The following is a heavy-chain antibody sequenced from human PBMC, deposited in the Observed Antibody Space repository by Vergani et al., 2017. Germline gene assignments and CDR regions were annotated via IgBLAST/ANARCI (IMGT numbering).Heavy chain of an antibody. CDR3: AKDLGSATVRTFRYYGMDV. CDR1: GFTFSSYE. J-gene: IGHJ6*02. V-gene: IGHV3-48*03. Sequence: EVQLVESGGGLVQPGGSLRLSCAASGFTFSSYEMNWVRQAPGKGLEWVSYISSSGSTIYYADSVKGRFTISRDNAKNSLYLQMNSLRAEDTAVYYCAKDLGSATVRTFRYYGMDVWGQGTTVTVSS. D-gene: IGHD4-17*01. CDR2: ISSSGSTI.